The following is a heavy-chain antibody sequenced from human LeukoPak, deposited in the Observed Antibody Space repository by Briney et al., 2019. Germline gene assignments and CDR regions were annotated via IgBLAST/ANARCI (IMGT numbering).Heavy chain of an antibody. J-gene: IGHJ4*02. CDR3: ARGLVTVDY. CDR1: GYGFTSYW. V-gene: IGHV5-51*01. Sequence: GESLKISCKGPGYGFTSYWIGWVRQMPGKGLKWMGIIYTGDSDTKYSPSFQGQVTIPADKSISTAYLQWSSLRASDTAMYYCARGLVTVDYWGQGTLVTVSS. CDR2: IYTGDSDT. D-gene: IGHD2-21*02.